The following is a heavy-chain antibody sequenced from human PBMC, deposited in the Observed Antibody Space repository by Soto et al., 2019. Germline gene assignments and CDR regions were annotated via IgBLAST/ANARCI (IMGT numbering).Heavy chain of an antibody. D-gene: IGHD2-15*01. Sequence: QVQLVQSGAEVKKPGSSVKVSCKASGGTFSSYAISWVRQAPGQGLEWMGGIIPIFGTANYAQKFQGRVTITAYESTSTAYMELSSLRSEDTAVYYCARGYCSGGSCYGYYYYGMDVWGQGTTVTVSS. CDR2: IIPIFGTA. J-gene: IGHJ6*02. CDR1: GGTFSSYA. V-gene: IGHV1-69*01. CDR3: ARGYCSGGSCYGYYYYGMDV.